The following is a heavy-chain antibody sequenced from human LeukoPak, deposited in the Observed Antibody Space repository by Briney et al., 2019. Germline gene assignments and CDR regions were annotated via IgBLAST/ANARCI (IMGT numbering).Heavy chain of an antibody. CDR1: GYTFTSYD. CDR3: ARYWVVRGKTYYYGMDV. V-gene: IGHV1-8*01. CDR2: MNPNSGNT. Sequence: ASVKVSCKASGYTFTSYDINWVRQATGQGLEWMGWMNPNSGNTGYAQKFQGRVTMTRNTSISTAYMELSSLRSEDTAVYYCARYWVVRGKTYYYGMDVWGQGTTVTVSS. D-gene: IGHD3-10*01. J-gene: IGHJ6*02.